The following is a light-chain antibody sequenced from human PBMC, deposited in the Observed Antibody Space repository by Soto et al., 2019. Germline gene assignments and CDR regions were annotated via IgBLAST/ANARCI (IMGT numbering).Light chain of an antibody. CDR1: QSVHSR. Sequence: EIVMTQSPAALSVSPGDAATLSCRASQSVHSRLAWYQQKHGQAPRXLIYGVSDRVTGIPDKFSGSGSGTDLTINISSLEPEDGAVDECQQYASSPYTFGQGTKVDIK. J-gene: IGKJ2*01. V-gene: IGKV3D-15*01. CDR2: GVS. CDR3: QQYASSPYT.